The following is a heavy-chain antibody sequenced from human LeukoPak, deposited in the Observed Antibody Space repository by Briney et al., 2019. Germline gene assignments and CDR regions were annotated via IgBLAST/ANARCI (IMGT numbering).Heavy chain of an antibody. CDR3: ARDYASLGSGDFDY. CDR2: INPDSGGT. J-gene: IGHJ4*02. Sequence: GASVKVSCKASGHTFTGYYMHWVRQAPGQGLEWMGWINPDSGGTNYAQKFQGRVTMTRDTSISTAYMELSRLRSDDTAIYYCARDYASLGSGDFDYWGQGTLVTVSS. V-gene: IGHV1-2*02. D-gene: IGHD3-10*01. CDR1: GHTFTGYY.